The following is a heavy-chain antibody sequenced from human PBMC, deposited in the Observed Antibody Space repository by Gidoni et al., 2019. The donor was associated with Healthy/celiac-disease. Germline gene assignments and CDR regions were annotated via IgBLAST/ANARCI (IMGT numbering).Heavy chain of an antibody. CDR3: ARDRKTLSGSHIYFDY. J-gene: IGHJ4*02. CDR2: IYHSGST. V-gene: IGHV4-30-2*01. CDR1: GGSISSGGYS. D-gene: IGHD1-26*01. Sequence: QLQLQESGSGLVKPSQTLSLTCAVSGGSISSGGYSWSWIRQPPGKGLEWIGYIYHSGSTYYNPSLKSRVTISVDRSKNQFSLKLSSVTAADTAVYYCARDRKTLSGSHIYFDYWGQGTLVTVSS.